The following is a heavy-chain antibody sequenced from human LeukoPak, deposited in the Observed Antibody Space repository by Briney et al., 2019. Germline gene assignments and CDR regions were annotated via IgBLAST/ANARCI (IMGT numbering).Heavy chain of an antibody. J-gene: IGHJ6*04. Sequence: GGSLRLSCAASGFTFSDYYMSWIRQAPGKGLEGVSSVSSSSAYIYYADSVKGRFTISRDNAKNSLYLQMNSLRAEDTAVYYCAELGITMIGGVWGKGTRVTISS. V-gene: IGHV3-11*06. CDR3: AELGITMIGGV. D-gene: IGHD3-10*02. CDR2: VSSSSAYI. CDR1: GFTFSDYY.